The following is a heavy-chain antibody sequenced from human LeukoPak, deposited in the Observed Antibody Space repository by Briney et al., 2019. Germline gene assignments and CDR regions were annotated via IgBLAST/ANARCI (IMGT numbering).Heavy chain of an antibody. V-gene: IGHV4-31*03. CDR1: GGSISSGGYY. Sequence: PSETLSLTCTVSGGSISSGGYYWSWIRQHPGKGLEWIGYIYYSGTTYYNPSLKSRVTISVDTSKNQFSLKLSSVTAADTAVYYCARGDSHYYDSSGYYLNYFDNWGQGSLVTVSS. J-gene: IGHJ4*02. D-gene: IGHD3-22*01. CDR2: IYYSGTT. CDR3: ARGDSHYYDSSGYYLNYFDN.